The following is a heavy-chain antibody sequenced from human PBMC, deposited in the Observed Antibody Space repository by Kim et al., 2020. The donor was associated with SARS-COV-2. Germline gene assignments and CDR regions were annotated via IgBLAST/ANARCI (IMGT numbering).Heavy chain of an antibody. CDR3: AKERYSSSLTHPGLQH. V-gene: IGHV3-9*01. J-gene: IGHJ1*01. CDR2: ISWNSGSM. Sequence: GGSLRLSCAASGFTFDDYAMHWVRQAPGKGLEWVAGISWNSGSMGYVDSVKGRFTISRDNAKNSLYLQMNSLRPEDTALYYCAKERYSSSLTHPGLQHWGQG. D-gene: IGHD6-13*01. CDR1: GFTFDDYA.